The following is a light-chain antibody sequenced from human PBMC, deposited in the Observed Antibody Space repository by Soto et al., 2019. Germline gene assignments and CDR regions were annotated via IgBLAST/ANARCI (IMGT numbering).Light chain of an antibody. Sequence: QSALTQPPSASGSPGQSVAISCTGTSSDVGGYNYVSWYQQHPGKAPKLMIYEVNKRPSGVPDRFSGSKSGNTASLTVSGLQAEEEADYYCSSKAGSNNVFGTGTKVTVL. J-gene: IGLJ1*01. CDR2: EVN. CDR1: SSDVGGYNY. CDR3: SSKAGSNNV. V-gene: IGLV2-8*01.